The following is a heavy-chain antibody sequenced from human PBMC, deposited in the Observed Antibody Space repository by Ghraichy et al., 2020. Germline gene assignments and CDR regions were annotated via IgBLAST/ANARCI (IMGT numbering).Heavy chain of an antibody. CDR3: ARDFVYGDYGSGWFDP. V-gene: IGHV4-59*01. CDR2: IYYSGST. D-gene: IGHD4-17*01. CDR1: GGSISSYY. J-gene: IGHJ5*02. Sequence: SETLSLTCTVSGGSISSYYWSWIRQPPGKGLEWIGYIYYSGSTNYNPSLKSRVTISVDTSKNQFSLKLSSVTAADTAVYYCARDFVYGDYGSGWFDPWGQGTLVTVSS.